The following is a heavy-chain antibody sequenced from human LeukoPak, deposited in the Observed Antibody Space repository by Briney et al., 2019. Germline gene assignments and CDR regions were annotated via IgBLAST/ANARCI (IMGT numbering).Heavy chain of an antibody. V-gene: IGHV3-7*01. D-gene: IGHD1-26*01. CDR1: GFTISSYW. J-gene: IGHJ2*01. CDR3: AREDICRNGATDL. Sequence: GGTLRLYCAASGFTISSYWRSWVRQAPGKGLEWVANIKLDGSEKSYVDSVKGRFTISRDNAKNSLYLQMNTLRGEDTAVYYCAREDICRNGATDLWGRGTLVTVSS. CDR2: IKLDGSEK.